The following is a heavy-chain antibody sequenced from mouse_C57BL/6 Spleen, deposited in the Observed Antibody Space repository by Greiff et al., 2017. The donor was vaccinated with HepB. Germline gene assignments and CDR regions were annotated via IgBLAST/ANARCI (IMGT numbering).Heavy chain of an antibody. CDR2: INPYNGGT. D-gene: IGHD2-4*01. Sequence: EVQLQQSGPVLVKPGASVKMSCKASGYTFTDYYMNWVKQSHGKSLEWIGVINPYNGGTSYNQKFKGKATLTVDKSSSTAYMELNSLTSEDSAVYYCATSPIYYDYDVDYWGQGTTLTVSS. V-gene: IGHV1-19*01. J-gene: IGHJ2*01. CDR3: ATSPIYYDYDVDY. CDR1: GYTFTDYY.